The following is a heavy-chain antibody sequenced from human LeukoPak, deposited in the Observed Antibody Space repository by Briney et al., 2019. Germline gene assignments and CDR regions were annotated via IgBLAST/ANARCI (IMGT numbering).Heavy chain of an antibody. V-gene: IGHV4-38-2*02. CDR1: GYSISSGSY. J-gene: IGHJ4*02. CDR3: ARDRSVGVLPAPPFDY. D-gene: IGHD6-6*01. Sequence: SETLSLTCTASGYSISSGSYWGWIRQPPGKGLEWIGTVYHSGSTYYNPSLKSRVTISVDTSNNQFSLRLSSVTAADTAVYYCARDRSVGVLPAPPFDYWGQGTLVTVSS. CDR2: VYHSGST.